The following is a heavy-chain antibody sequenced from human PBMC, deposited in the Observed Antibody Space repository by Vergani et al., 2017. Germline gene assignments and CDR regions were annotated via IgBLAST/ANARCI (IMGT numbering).Heavy chain of an antibody. CDR2: IYTSGST. V-gene: IGHV4-4*07. J-gene: IGHJ5*02. CDR3: ARDWEGWFDP. CDR1: GGPISSYY. Sequence: QVQLRESGPGLVKPSETLSLPFTVSGGPISSYYWSGIRQPAGKGLEWIGRIYTSGSTNYNPSRKNRVTMSVETSKNQFSLRLSAVTAADTAVYYWARDWEGWFDPWGQGTLVTVSS. D-gene: IGHD1-26*01.